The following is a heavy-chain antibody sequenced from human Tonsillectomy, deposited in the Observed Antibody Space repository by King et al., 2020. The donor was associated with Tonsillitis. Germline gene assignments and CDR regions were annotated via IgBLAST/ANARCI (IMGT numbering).Heavy chain of an antibody. CDR1: GGSISRSSYY. CDR3: ARPIFSGRYQSNWYFDL. J-gene: IGHJ2*01. D-gene: IGHD1-26*01. V-gene: IGHV4-39*01. Sequence: QLQESGPGLVKPSETLSLTCTVSGGSISRSSYYWGWIRQPPGKGLEWIGNIYYSGGTDYNPSFKSRVTISADTAQNQFARKLSSVTAADTAVYYCARPIFSGRYQSNWYFDLWGRGTLVTVSS. CDR2: IYYSGGT.